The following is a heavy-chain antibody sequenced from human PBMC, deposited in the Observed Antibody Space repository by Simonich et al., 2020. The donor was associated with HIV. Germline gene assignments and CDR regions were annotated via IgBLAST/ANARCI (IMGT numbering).Heavy chain of an antibody. CDR2: INNSGIT. CDR3: ARRDRELILYFDY. D-gene: IGHD3-3*01. Sequence: QVQLQQWGAGLLKPSETLSLTCAVYGGASRGYYWSWILQPPGKGLEWIEEINNSGITNYKSSLNSRATIAVDKSKNQFSLKLSSVTAADTAIYYCARRDRELILYFDYWGQGNLVTVSS. CDR1: GGASRGYY. V-gene: IGHV4-34*01. J-gene: IGHJ4*02.